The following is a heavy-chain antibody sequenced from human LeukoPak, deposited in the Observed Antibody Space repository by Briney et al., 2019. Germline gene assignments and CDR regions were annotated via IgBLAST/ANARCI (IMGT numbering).Heavy chain of an antibody. Sequence: ASVKVSCKASGYTFTSYYIHWVRQAPGQGLEWMGITYPGGGSTSYAQKFQGRVTMTRDMSTSTVYMELSSLRSEYTAVYYCAGDNDFDYWGQGTLVTVSS. CDR3: AGDNDFDY. CDR2: TYPGGGST. J-gene: IGHJ4*02. CDR1: GYTFTSYY. D-gene: IGHD2-8*01. V-gene: IGHV1-46*01.